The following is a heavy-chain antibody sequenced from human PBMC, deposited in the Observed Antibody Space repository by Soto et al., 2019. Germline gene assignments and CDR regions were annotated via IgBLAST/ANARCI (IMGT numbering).Heavy chain of an antibody. CDR2: ISAYNGNT. J-gene: IGHJ3*02. Sequence: ASVKVSCKASGYTFTSYGISWVRQPPGQGLEWMGWISAYNGNTNYAQKLQGRVTMTTDTSTSTAYMELRSLRSDDTAVYYCAAVDYCDSSGDCCTPRDQRALDIEGQGTMVTVSS. CDR1: GYTFTSYG. V-gene: IGHV1-18*04. D-gene: IGHD3-22*01. CDR3: AAVDYCDSSGDCCTPRDQRALDI.